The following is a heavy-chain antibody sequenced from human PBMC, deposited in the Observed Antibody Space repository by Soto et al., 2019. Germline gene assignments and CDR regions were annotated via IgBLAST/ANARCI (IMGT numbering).Heavy chain of an antibody. CDR2: SVPVFGRP. Sequence: ASVKVSCKASGGSFSNFGISWVRQAPGQGLEWMGGSVPVFGRPNYAQRFRGRLTITADESTSTGYMELISLRSDDTAVYYCAREGSGYNFWGQGTQVTVSS. J-gene: IGHJ4*02. CDR1: GGSFSNFG. V-gene: IGHV1-69*13. CDR3: AREGSGYNF. D-gene: IGHD5-12*01.